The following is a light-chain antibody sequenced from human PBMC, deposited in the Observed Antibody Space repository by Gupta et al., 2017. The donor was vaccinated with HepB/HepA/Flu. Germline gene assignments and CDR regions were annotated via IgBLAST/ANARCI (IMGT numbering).Light chain of an antibody. Sequence: IIMTQSPATLSVSPGERVTLSCRASQSVLTNLAWYQQKPGQPPRLLIFGASTRATDTPARFSGSGSGTEFTLTISSLQSEDFAVYYCHHDNNCQKSFGQGTKVAI. J-gene: IGKJ1*01. CDR3: HHDNNCQKS. CDR1: QSVLTN. CDR2: GAS. V-gene: IGKV3-15*01.